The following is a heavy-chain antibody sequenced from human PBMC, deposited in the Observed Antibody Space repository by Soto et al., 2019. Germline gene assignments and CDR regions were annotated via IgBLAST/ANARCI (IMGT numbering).Heavy chain of an antibody. CDR1: GFTFSSYA. J-gene: IGHJ4*02. V-gene: IGHV3-23*01. D-gene: IGHD3-10*01. Sequence: EVQLLESGGGLVQPGGSLRLSCAASGFTFSSYAMSWVRQAPGKGLEWVSGISGSGGSTYYADSVKGRFTISRDNSKNTLELKRNSLRAEDTALYYCAKGGRRGGGGYFDYWGQGTLVTVSS. CDR3: AKGGRRGGGGYFDY. CDR2: ISGSGGST.